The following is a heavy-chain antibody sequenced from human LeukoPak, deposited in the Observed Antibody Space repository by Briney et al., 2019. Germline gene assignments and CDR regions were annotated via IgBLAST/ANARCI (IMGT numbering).Heavy chain of an antibody. J-gene: IGHJ5*02. V-gene: IGHV3-23*01. CDR2: ISGSGGST. CDR3: AKDPYYYDSSGPSYNWFDP. D-gene: IGHD3-22*01. CDR1: GFTFSSYA. Sequence: GGSLRLSCAASGFTFSSYAMSWVRQAPGKGLEWVSDISGSGGSTYYADSVKGRFTISRDNSKNTLYLQMNSLRAEDTAVYYCAKDPYYYDSSGPSYNWFDPWGQGTLVTVSS.